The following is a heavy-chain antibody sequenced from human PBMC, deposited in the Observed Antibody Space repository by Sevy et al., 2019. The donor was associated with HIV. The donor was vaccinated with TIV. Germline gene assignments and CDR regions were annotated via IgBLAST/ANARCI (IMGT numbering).Heavy chain of an antibody. CDR2: INSISTYI. Sequence: GGSLRLSCAASGFTFSSYSMHWVRQAPGKGLEWVSSINSISTYIYYADSVKGRFTISRDNAKNSLYLQMNSLRAEDTAVDYCGRGADYYDSSGYYYQWGQGTLVTVSS. V-gene: IGHV3-21*01. J-gene: IGHJ4*02. CDR3: GRGADYYDSSGYYYQ. CDR1: GFTFSSYS. D-gene: IGHD3-22*01.